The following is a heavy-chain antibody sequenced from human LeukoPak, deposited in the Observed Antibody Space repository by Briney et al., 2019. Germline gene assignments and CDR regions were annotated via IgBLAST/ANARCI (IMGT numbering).Heavy chain of an antibody. V-gene: IGHV4-39*07. CDR3: ARVDYGDYSKDFDY. CDR1: GDSLRKSTFY. D-gene: IGHD4-17*01. J-gene: IGHJ4*02. CDR2: IYYSGGA. Sequence: SETLSLTCTVSGDSLRKSTFYRVWIRQPPGKGLEWVGSIYYSGGADYNPSLQSRVTISVDTSKNEFSLKVRSVTAADTAVYYCARVDYGDYSKDFDYWGQGTLVTVSS.